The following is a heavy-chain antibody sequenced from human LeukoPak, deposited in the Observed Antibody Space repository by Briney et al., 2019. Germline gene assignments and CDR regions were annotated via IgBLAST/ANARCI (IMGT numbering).Heavy chain of an antibody. J-gene: IGHJ4*02. CDR2: IYYSGST. CDR1: GGSIGSYF. CDR3: ARETYCGGDCYSGFDY. Sequence: SETLSLTCTVSGGSIGSYFWSWIRQPPGKGLEWIGYIYYSGSTNYNPSLKSRLTISVDTSKNQFSLKLSSVTAADTAVYYCARETYCGGDCYSGFDYWGQGTLVTVSS. V-gene: IGHV4-59*01. D-gene: IGHD2-21*02.